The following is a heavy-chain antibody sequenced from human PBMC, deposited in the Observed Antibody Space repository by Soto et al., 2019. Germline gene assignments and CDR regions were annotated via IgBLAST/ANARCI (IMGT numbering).Heavy chain of an antibody. CDR3: ARDRYQLLLGWFDP. Sequence: QVQLQESGPGLVKPSETLSLTCTVSGGSISSYYWSWIRQPAGKGLEWIGRIYTSGSTNYNPSLMSRVTMSVDTSKNQFSLKLSSVTAADTAVYYCARDRYQLLLGWFDPWGQGTLVTVSS. D-gene: IGHD2-2*01. CDR1: GGSISSYY. CDR2: IYTSGST. J-gene: IGHJ5*02. V-gene: IGHV4-4*07.